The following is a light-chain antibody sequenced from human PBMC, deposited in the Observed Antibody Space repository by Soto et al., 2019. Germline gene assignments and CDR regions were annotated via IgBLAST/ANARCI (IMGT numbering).Light chain of an antibody. CDR1: QSVSSN. CDR3: QQYNNWPWT. CDR2: AAS. J-gene: IGKJ1*01. V-gene: IGKV3-15*01. Sequence: ETVMTQSPATLSVFPGERATLSCRASQSVSSNLGWYQQKPGQAPRLLIYAASTRATGIPARFSGSRSGTEFTLSISSLQSEDFAVYYCQQYNNWPWTFGPGTKVEIK.